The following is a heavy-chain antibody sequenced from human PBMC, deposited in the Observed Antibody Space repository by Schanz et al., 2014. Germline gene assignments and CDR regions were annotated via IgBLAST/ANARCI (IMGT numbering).Heavy chain of an antibody. J-gene: IGHJ6*02. CDR1: GYTLTGFG. D-gene: IGHD1-26*01. CDR3: ARFNSGSHSPPYYYYGMDV. Sequence: QVQLVQSGAEVKKPGASVKVSCKASGYTLTGFGVSWVRQAPGQGREWMGWISAYSGNSKYAQKLQGRVTMTTDTSTNTAYMELRSLTFDDTAVYYCARFNSGSHSPPYYYYGMDVWGQGTTVTVSS. CDR2: ISAYSGNS. V-gene: IGHV1-18*01.